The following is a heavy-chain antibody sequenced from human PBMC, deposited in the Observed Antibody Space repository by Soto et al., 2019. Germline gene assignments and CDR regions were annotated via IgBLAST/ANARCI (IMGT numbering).Heavy chain of an antibody. CDR3: ARDRPRPYDFWSGYYETPIDY. J-gene: IGHJ4*02. Sequence: SETLSLTCAVYGGSFSGYYWSWMRHPPGKGLEWIGEINHSGSTNYNPSLKSRVTISVDTSKNQFSLKLSSVTAADTAVYYCARDRPRPYDFWSGYYETPIDYWGQGTLVTVSS. CDR2: INHSGST. V-gene: IGHV4-34*01. D-gene: IGHD3-3*01. CDR1: GGSFSGYY.